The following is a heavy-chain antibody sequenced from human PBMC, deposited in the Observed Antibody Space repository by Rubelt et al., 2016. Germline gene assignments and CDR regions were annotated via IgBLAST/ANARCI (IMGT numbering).Heavy chain of an antibody. CDR2: INAGNGNT. V-gene: IGHV1-3*01. Sequence: GQRLEWMGWINAGNGNTKYSQKFQGRVTISRDTSASTAYMELSSLRSEDTAVYYCARDSRTATTGSMNWFDPWGQGTLVTVSS. D-gene: IGHD4-11*01. CDR3: ARDSRTATTGSMNWFDP. J-gene: IGHJ5*02.